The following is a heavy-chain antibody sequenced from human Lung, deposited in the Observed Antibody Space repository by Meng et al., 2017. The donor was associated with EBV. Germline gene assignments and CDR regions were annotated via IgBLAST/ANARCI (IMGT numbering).Heavy chain of an antibody. V-gene: IGHV4-61*01. CDR1: GGSVSSGSYY. CDR2: IYYSGST. CDR3: ARASYSGYAVGH. D-gene: IGHD5-12*01. J-gene: IGHJ4*02. Sequence: QLQESGPGLVKPSETLSLTCTVSGGSVSSGSYYWSWIRQPPGKGLEWIGYIYYSGSTNYNPSLKSRVTISVDTSKNQFSLKLSSVTAADTAVYYCARASYSGYAVGHWGQGTLVTVSS.